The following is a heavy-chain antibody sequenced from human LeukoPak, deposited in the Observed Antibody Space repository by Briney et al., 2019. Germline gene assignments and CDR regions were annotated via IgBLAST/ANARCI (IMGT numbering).Heavy chain of an antibody. CDR3: ARVTRLDYDILTGFDY. D-gene: IGHD3-9*01. CDR2: IYYSGST. Sequence: PSETLSLTCTVSGGSISSGGYHWSWIRQHPGKGLEWIGYIYYSGSTYYKPSLKSRVTISVDTSKNQFSLKLSSVTAADTAVYYCARVTRLDYDILTGFDYWGQGTLVTVSS. V-gene: IGHV4-31*03. CDR1: GGSISSGGYH. J-gene: IGHJ4*02.